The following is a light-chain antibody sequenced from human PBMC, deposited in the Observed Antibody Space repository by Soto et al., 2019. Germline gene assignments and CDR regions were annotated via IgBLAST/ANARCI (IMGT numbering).Light chain of an antibody. J-gene: IGKJ4*01. Sequence: AIQLTQSPSSLSASVGDRVSITCRAIQGIGSALAWYQLKPGAAPALLIYDASTLESGVPSRFSGSRSGADFTLTISSLQPEDFATYYCQNFRSSAISFGGGTKVDNK. V-gene: IGKV1-13*02. CDR2: DAS. CDR3: QNFRSSAIS. CDR1: QGIGSA.